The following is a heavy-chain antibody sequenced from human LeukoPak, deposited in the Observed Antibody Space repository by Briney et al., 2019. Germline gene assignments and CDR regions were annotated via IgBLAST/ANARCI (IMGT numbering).Heavy chain of an antibody. J-gene: IGHJ5*02. CDR3: ARQSQGYCGSTSCHSWFDP. CDR2: IYYSGIT. D-gene: IGHD2-2*01. CDR1: GGSISSDY. Sequence: SETLSLTCTVSGGSISSDYWSWIRQPPGRGLEWIGYIYYSGITNYNPSLRSRVTISLDTSKNQFSLNLSSVTAADTAVYYCARQSQGYCGSTSCHSWFDPWGQGTLVSVSS. V-gene: IGHV4-59*08.